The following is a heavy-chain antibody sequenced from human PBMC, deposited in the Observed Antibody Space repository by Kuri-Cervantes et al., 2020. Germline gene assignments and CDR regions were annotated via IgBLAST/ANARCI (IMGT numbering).Heavy chain of an antibody. CDR2: INPNSGGT. CDR3: ARDRG. J-gene: IGHJ4*02. V-gene: IGHV1-2*02. Sequence: ASVKVSCKASGGTFSSYAISWVRQAPGQGLEWMGWINPNSGGTNYAQKFQGRVTMTRDTPISTAYMELSRLRSDDTAVYYCARDRGWGQGTLVTVSS. CDR1: GGTFSSYA.